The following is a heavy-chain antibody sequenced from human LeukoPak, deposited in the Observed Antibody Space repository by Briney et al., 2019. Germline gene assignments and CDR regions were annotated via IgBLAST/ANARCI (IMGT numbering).Heavy chain of an antibody. Sequence: GSLRLSCAASGFTFSSYSMNWVRQAPGKGLEWIGEINHSGSTNYNPSLKSRVTISVDTSKNQFSLKLSSVTAADTAVYYCARGKTYYYGSGSYYYYYYYMDVWGKGTTVTVSS. D-gene: IGHD3-10*01. V-gene: IGHV4-34*01. J-gene: IGHJ6*03. CDR2: INHSGST. CDR3: ARGKTYYYGSGSYYYYYYYMDV. CDR1: GFTFSSYS.